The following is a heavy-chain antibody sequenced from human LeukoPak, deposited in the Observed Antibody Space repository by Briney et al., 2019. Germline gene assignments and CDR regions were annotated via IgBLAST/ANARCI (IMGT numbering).Heavy chain of an antibody. D-gene: IGHD1-26*01. J-gene: IGHJ4*02. CDR2: ISYEGSTS. CDR1: GFTFSNYG. V-gene: IGHV3-30*18. Sequence: PGTSLRLSCAASGFTFSNYGMQWVRQAPGKGLEWVAVISYEGSTSYYADSVKGRSTISRDNSKSTLILQMNGLRSEDTAVYYCVKEGFGNYYSAYFDYWGQGTLVTVSS. CDR3: VKEGFGNYYSAYFDY.